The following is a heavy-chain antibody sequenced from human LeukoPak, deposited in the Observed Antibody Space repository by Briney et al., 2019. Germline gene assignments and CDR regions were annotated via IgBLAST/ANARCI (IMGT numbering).Heavy chain of an antibody. CDR1: GYTFTSYG. V-gene: IGHV1-18*01. Sequence: ASVKVSCKASGYTFTSYGISWVRQAPGQGLEWMGWISAYNGNTNYAQKLQGRVTMTTDTSTSTAYMELRSLRSDDTAVYYCARDGYDFWSGYFKDDYYFGYWGQGTLVTVSS. D-gene: IGHD3-3*01. CDR3: ARDGYDFWSGYFKDDYYFGY. J-gene: IGHJ4*02. CDR2: ISAYNGNT.